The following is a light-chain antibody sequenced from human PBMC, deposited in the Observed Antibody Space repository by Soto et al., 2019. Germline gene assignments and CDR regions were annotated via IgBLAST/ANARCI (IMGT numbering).Light chain of an antibody. Sequence: DIVLTQSPGTLSLSPGEIATLSCRTSQSVSSYYLAWYQQKPGKAPRLLIYGASTRATGIPERFSGSVSGADFTLTISRLEPEDFAVYYCQHYGTSLWTFGQGTKVEIK. CDR2: GAS. CDR1: QSVSSYY. J-gene: IGKJ1*01. CDR3: QHYGTSLWT. V-gene: IGKV3-20*01.